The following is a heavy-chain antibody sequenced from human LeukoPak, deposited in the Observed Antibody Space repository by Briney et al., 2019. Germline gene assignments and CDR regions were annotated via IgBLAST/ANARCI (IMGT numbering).Heavy chain of an antibody. Sequence: GESLKISCKGSGYSFTSYWIGWVRQMPGKGLEWVGIIYPGDSDTRYSPSFQSQVTISADKSISTAYLQWSSLKASDTAIYYCARHRGGYCSSTTCYGNWFDPWGQGTLVTVSS. CDR1: GYSFTSYW. V-gene: IGHV5-51*01. CDR2: IYPGDSDT. J-gene: IGHJ5*02. CDR3: ARHRGGYCSSTTCYGNWFDP. D-gene: IGHD2-2*01.